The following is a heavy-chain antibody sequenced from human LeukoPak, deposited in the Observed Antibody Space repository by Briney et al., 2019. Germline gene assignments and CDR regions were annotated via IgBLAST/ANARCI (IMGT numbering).Heavy chain of an antibody. Sequence: GGSLRLSCAASGFTFSSYSMNWVRQAPGKGLEWVSAISGSGGSTYYADSVKGRFTISRDNSKNTLYLQMNSLRAEDTAVYYCAKDYYDSSGYYYNDYFDYWGQGTLVTVSS. CDR1: GFTFSSYS. D-gene: IGHD3-22*01. CDR2: ISGSGGST. J-gene: IGHJ4*02. CDR3: AKDYYDSSGYYYNDYFDY. V-gene: IGHV3-23*01.